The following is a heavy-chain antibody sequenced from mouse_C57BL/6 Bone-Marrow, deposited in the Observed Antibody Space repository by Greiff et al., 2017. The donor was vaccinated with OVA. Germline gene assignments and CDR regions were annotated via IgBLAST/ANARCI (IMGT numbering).Heavy chain of an antibody. Sequence: LQLKESGAELVRPGASVKLSCTASGFNIKDDYMHWVKQRPEQGLEWIGWIDPENGDTEYASKFQGKATITADTSSNTAYLQLSSLTSEDTAVYYCTPFAMDYWGQGTSVTVSS. J-gene: IGHJ4*01. V-gene: IGHV14-4*01. CDR2: IDPENGDT. CDR1: GFNIKDDY. CDR3: TPFAMDY.